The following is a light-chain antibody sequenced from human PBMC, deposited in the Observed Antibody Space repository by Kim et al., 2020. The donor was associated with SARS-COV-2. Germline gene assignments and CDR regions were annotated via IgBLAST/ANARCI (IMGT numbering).Light chain of an antibody. CDR2: GKN. J-gene: IGLJ2*01. V-gene: IGLV3-19*01. Sequence: ALRQTVTSTGKGDSIRSYYATWYQQKPGKAPILVIYGKNNRPSGIPDRFAGSSSGNTASLTITGTQAGDEADYYCNSRDSSDNVIFGGGTQLTVL. CDR1: SIRSYY. CDR3: NSRDSSDNVI.